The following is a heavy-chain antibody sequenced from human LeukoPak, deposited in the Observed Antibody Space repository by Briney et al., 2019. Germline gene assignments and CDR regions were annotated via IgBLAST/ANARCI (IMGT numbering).Heavy chain of an antibody. CDR2: ISYVGSNK. V-gene: IGHV3-30*03. J-gene: IGHJ6*02. D-gene: IGHD2-2*01. CDR1: AFTFSSYG. Sequence: GGSLSPSCAPSAFTFSSYGMHWVRQAPGEGLEWGAVISYVGSNKYYADSVKGRVTISRESSKNTLYLQMNSLRAEDTAVYYCATSATRHCSSTRCYYYYGIDIWGAESPLTVSS. CDR3: ATSATRHCSSTRCYYYYGIDI.